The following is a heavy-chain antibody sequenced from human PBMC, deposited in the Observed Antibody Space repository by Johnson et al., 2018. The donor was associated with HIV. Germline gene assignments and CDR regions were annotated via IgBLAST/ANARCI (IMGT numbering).Heavy chain of an antibody. J-gene: IGHJ3*02. Sequence: VQLVESGGGLVQPGGSLRLSCAASGFTVSSNYMSWVRQAPGKGLEWVSVISSGGSTYSADSVKGRFTISRDNSKNTLFLQMNSLRADDTAVYYCAKVAVATAAGGVGLNIWGPGTMVTVSS. V-gene: IGHV3-66*01. CDR2: ISSGGST. CDR3: AKVAVATAAGGVGLNI. D-gene: IGHD6-13*01. CDR1: GFTVSSNY.